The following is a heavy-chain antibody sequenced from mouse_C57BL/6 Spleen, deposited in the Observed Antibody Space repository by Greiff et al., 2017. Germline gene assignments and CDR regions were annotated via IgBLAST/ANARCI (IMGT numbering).Heavy chain of an antibody. CDR1: GYTFTSYW. V-gene: IGHV1-55*01. Sequence: QVHVKQPGAELVKPGASVKMSCKASGYTFTSYWITWVKQRPGQGLEWIGDIYPGSGSTNYNEKFKSKATLTVDPSSSTAYMQLSSLTSEDSAVYYCATYSNYVGYFDYWGQGTTLTVSS. CDR3: ATYSNYVGYFDY. CDR2: IYPGSGST. J-gene: IGHJ2*01. D-gene: IGHD2-5*01.